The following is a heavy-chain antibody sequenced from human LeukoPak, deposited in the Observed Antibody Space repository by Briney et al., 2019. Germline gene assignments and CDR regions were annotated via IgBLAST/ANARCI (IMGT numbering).Heavy chain of an antibody. D-gene: IGHD6-19*01. V-gene: IGHV5-51*01. CDR2: IWPSDSDT. CDR3: ATYSSGWYYSFDI. J-gene: IGHJ3*02. CDR1: GYSFTSYW. Sequence: GESLKISCQGSGYSFTSYWIGWVRQMPGKGLEWMGIIWPSDSDTRYSPSFQGQVTISADKSISTAYLQWSSLKASDTAMYYCATYSSGWYYSFDIWGQGTVVTVSS.